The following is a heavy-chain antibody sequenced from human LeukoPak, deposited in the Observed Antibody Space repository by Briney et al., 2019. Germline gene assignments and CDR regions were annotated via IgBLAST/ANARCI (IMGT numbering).Heavy chain of an antibody. CDR1: GGSFSGYY. CDR3: ARHVRLRYFDWLLSVGYFDY. J-gene: IGHJ4*02. Sequence: SETLSLTCAVYGGSFSGYYWSWTRQPPGKGLEWIGEINHSGSTNYNPSLKSRVTISVDTSKNQFSLKLSSVTAADTAVYYCARHVRLRYFDWLLSVGYFDYWGQGTLVTVSS. V-gene: IGHV4-34*01. CDR2: INHSGST. D-gene: IGHD3-9*01.